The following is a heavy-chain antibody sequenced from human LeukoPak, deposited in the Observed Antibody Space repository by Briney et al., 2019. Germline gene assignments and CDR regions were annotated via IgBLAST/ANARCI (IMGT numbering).Heavy chain of an antibody. CDR1: GYTFTSYY. Sequence: GASVKVSCKASGYTFTSYYMHWVRQAPGQGLEWMGIISPSGSSTNYAQKFQGRVTMTRDTSISTAYMELSRLRSDDTAVYYCARVVFGVVVPAPHDAFDIWGQGTMVTVSS. J-gene: IGHJ3*02. V-gene: IGHV1-46*01. CDR3: ARVVFGVVVPAPHDAFDI. CDR2: ISPSGSST. D-gene: IGHD2-2*01.